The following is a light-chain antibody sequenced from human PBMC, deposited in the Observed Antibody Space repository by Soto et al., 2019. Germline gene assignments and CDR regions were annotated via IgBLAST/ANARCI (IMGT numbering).Light chain of an antibody. V-gene: IGKV3-15*01. J-gene: IGKJ1*01. Sequence: EIVRTQSPATLSVSPGERATLSCRASQSVSSNLAWYQQKPGQAPRLLIYGASTRATGIPARFSGSGSGTEFTLTISSLQCEDFAVYYCQQYNNWPPWTFGQGTKVEIK. CDR1: QSVSSN. CDR2: GAS. CDR3: QQYNNWPPWT.